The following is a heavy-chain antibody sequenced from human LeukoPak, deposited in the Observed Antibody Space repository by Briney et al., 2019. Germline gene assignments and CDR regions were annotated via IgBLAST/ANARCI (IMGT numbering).Heavy chain of an antibody. CDR2: VFYSGGT. CDR1: GVSISSGAYY. Sequence: SQTLSLTCTVSGVSISSGAYYWSWIRQPPGKGLEWIGYVFYSGGTLYNPSVNSRVSISVDTSKTQFSLKLTSVTAADTAVYYCARHITVTYDAFDLWGRGTMVTVSS. D-gene: IGHD6-19*01. J-gene: IGHJ3*01. V-gene: IGHV4-61*08. CDR3: ARHITVTYDAFDL.